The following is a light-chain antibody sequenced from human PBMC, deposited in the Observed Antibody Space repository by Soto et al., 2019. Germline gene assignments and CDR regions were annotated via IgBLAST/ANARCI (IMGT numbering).Light chain of an antibody. CDR2: AAS. V-gene: IGKV1-39*01. Sequence: DIQMTQSPSSLSASVGDRVTITCRASQSISRYVNWYQQKPGKPPKLLIYAASTLQSGVPSRFSGSGSGTDFTLIISSLQPEDFATYYCQQSYRTPPTFGGGTKVESK. CDR3: QQSYRTPPT. J-gene: IGKJ4*01. CDR1: QSISRY.